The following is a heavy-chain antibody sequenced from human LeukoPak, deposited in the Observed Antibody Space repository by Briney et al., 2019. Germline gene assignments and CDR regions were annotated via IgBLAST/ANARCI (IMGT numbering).Heavy chain of an antibody. CDR2: IYPGDSDT. Sequence: GASLKISCQGSGYIFTSYWIGWVRQLPGKGLEWMGIIYPGDSDTRYSPSFQGQVTISADKSISTAYLQWSSLKASDTAMYYCALTGDEYYGSGNPWGQGTLVTVSS. J-gene: IGHJ5*02. D-gene: IGHD3-10*01. CDR3: ALTGDEYYGSGNP. CDR1: GYIFTSYW. V-gene: IGHV5-51*01.